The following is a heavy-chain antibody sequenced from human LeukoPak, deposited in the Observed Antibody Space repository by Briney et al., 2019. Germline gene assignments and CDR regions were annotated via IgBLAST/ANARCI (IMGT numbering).Heavy chain of an antibody. CDR3: ARERKVGYYYMDV. D-gene: IGHD3-16*01. CDR2: ISSSSYI. V-gene: IGHV3-21*01. CDR1: GFTFSSYW. J-gene: IGHJ6*03. Sequence: GGSLRLSCAASGFTFSSYWMNWVRQAPGKGLEWVSSISSSSYIYYADSVRGRFTISRDNVKNSLYLQMNSLRAEDTAVYYCARERKVGYYYMDVWGKGTTVTVSS.